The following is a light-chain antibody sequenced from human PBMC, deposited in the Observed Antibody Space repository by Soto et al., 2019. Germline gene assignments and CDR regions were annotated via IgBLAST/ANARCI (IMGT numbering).Light chain of an antibody. CDR1: QGISSW. CDR3: QPYNSHSLT. V-gene: IGKV1-5*01. CDR2: DAS. Sequence: IQMTQSPSTLSASVGDRVTITCRASQGISSWLAWYQQKPGKAPKLLIYDASSLESGVPSTFSGSGSGTEFTPTISSLHPHDFANHICQPYNSHSLTFGGGTKVEIK. J-gene: IGKJ4*01.